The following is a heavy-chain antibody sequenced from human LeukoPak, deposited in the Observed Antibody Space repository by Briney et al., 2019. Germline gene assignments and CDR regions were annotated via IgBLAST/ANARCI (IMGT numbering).Heavy chain of an antibody. D-gene: IGHD3-10*01. V-gene: IGHV1-69*04. J-gene: IGHJ5*02. Sequence: ASVKVSCKASGGTFSSYAISWVRQAPGQGLEWMGRIIPILGIANYAQKFQGRVTITADKSTSTAYMELSSLRSEDTAVYYCARSLDPGLLWFGESHSYNWFDPWGQGTLVTVSS. CDR1: GGTFSSYA. CDR3: ARSLDPGLLWFGESHSYNWFDP. CDR2: IIPILGIA.